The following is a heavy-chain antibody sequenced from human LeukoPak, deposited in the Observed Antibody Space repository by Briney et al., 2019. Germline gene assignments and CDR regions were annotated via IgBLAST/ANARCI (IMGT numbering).Heavy chain of an antibody. CDR1: GFTVSSNY. J-gene: IGHJ4*02. V-gene: IGHV3-53*01. D-gene: IGHD5-24*01. CDR3: AGKDGFNLDY. Sequence: PGGSPRLSCAASGFTVSSNYMTWVRQAPGKGLEWVSLIYSGGSTYYADSVKGRFTISRDNSKNTLYLQMNSLRPEDTAVYYCAGKDGFNLDYWGQGTLFTVSS. CDR2: IYSGGST.